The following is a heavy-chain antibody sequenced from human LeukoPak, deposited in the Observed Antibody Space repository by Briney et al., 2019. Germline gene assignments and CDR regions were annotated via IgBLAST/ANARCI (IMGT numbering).Heavy chain of an antibody. CDR1: GFTFSSYS. D-gene: IGHD2-15*01. CDR2: ISSSSSYI. Sequence: PGGSLRLSCAASGFTFSSYSIRWVRQAPGKGGEWVSSISSSSSYIYYADSVKGRFTISRDNAKNSLYLQMNSLRAEDTAVYYCARVGAAYCSGGSCYYYYYYGMDVWGQGTTVTVSS. CDR3: ARVGAAYCSGGSCYYYYYYGMDV. J-gene: IGHJ6*02. V-gene: IGHV3-21*01.